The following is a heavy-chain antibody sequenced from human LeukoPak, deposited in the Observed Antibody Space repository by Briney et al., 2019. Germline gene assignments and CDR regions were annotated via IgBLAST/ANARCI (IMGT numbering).Heavy chain of an antibody. CDR3: ARDSRYCSGGSCPYYYYGMDV. CDR2: ISSSGSTI. Sequence: GGSQTLSCTASGFTFSDYYKSWIRQAPGKGLEWVSYISSSGSTIYYADSVKGRFTISRDNAKNSLYLQMNSLRAEDTAVYYCARDSRYCSGGSCPYYYYGMDVWGQGTTVTVS. J-gene: IGHJ6*02. CDR1: GFTFSDYY. D-gene: IGHD2-15*01. V-gene: IGHV3-11*01.